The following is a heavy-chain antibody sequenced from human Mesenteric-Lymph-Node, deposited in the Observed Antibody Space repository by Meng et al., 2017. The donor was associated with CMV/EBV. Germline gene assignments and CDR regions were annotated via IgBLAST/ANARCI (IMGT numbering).Heavy chain of an antibody. J-gene: IGHJ6*02. CDR1: GFTFSSYG. D-gene: IGHD3-10*01. CDR3: AIALYRGKYYYYYDIDV. CDR2: IRYDGSNK. V-gene: IGHV3-30*02. Sequence: GGSLRLSCAASGFTFSSYGMHWVRQAPGKGLEWVAFIRYDGSNKYYADSVKGRFTISRDNSKNTLYLQMNSLRAKDTAVYYCAIALYRGKYYYYYDIDVWGQGTTVTVSS.